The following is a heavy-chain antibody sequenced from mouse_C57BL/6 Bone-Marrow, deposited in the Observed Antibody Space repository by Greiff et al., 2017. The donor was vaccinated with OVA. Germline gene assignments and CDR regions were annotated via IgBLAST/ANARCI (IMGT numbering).Heavy chain of an antibody. V-gene: IGHV1-81*01. D-gene: IGHD2-4*01. Sequence: QVQLKESGAELARPGASVKLSCKASGYTFTSYGISWVKQRTGQGLEWIGEIYPRSGNTYYNEKFKGKATLTADKSSSTAYMELRSLTSEDSAVYFCAPIYYDYGWFAYWGQGTLVTVSA. CDR1: GYTFTSYG. CDR3: APIYYDYGWFAY. J-gene: IGHJ3*01. CDR2: IYPRSGNT.